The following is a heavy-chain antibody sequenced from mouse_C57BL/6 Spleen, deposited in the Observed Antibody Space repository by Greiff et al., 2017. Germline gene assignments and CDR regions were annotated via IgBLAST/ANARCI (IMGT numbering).Heavy chain of an antibody. CDR2: IYPGDGDT. V-gene: IGHV1-80*01. CDR3: ARSLGHDFDY. D-gene: IGHD4-1*01. Sequence: QVQLQQSGAELVKPGASVKISCKASGYAFSSYWMNRVKQRPGKGLEWIGQIYPGDGDTNYNGKFKGKATLTADKSSSTAYMQLSSLTSEDSAVYFCARSLGHDFDYWGQGTTRTVSS. J-gene: IGHJ2*01. CDR1: GYAFSSYW.